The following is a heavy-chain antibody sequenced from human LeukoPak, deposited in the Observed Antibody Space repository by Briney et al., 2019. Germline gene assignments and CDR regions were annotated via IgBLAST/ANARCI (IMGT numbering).Heavy chain of an antibody. V-gene: IGHV3-21*05. CDR2: IEYSSSSI. J-gene: IGHJ4*02. CDR1: GFTFSSYS. D-gene: IGHD3-10*01. Sequence: GGSLRLSCAASGFTFSSYSMNWVRQAPGKGLEWVSYIEYSSSSIYYADPVRGRFTISRDNAKNSLYLQMNSLRAEDTAVYYCARAPLVRGVIPPFDYWGQGTLVTVSS. CDR3: ARAPLVRGVIPPFDY.